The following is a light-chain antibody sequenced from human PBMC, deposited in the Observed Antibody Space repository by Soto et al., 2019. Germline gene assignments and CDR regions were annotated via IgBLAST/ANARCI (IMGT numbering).Light chain of an antibody. CDR1: NIDSRT. CDR3: QVWDNVDDHIYV. V-gene: IGLV3-21*02. J-gene: IGLJ1*01. CDR2: DNS. Sequence: SYELTQPPSVSVAPGQTATISCGENNIDSRTVHWYQQKPGQAPLLVVYDNSFRPSGIPNRFSGSNSGNTATLIISRVEAGDEADYYCQVWDNVDDHIYVFGTGTKLTVL.